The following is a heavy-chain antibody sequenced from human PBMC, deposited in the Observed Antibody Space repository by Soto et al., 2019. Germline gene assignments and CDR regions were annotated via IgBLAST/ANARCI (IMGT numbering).Heavy chain of an antibody. D-gene: IGHD3-10*01. Sequence: ASVKVSCKASGYTFTSYDINWVRQATGQGLEWMGWMNPNSGNTGYAQKFQGRVTMTRNTSISTAYMELSSLRSEDTAVYYCARGLGYYGSGSYYKNWFDPWGQGTLVTVSS. V-gene: IGHV1-8*01. CDR2: MNPNSGNT. CDR1: GYTFTSYD. CDR3: ARGLGYYGSGSYYKNWFDP. J-gene: IGHJ5*02.